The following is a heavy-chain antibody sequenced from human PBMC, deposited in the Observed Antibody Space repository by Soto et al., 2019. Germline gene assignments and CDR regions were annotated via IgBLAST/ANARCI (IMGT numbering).Heavy chain of an antibody. D-gene: IGHD6-19*01. V-gene: IGHV4-31*03. CDR1: GRSISSEGYS. CDR2: IYYSGST. CDR3: ARERAASAVAGTEMDV. Sequence: PQTHPLSYTFSGRSISSEGYSWSWIRQHPWKGLEWIGYIYYSGSTYYNPSLKSRVTISVDTSKNQFSLKLSSVTAADTAVYYCARERAASAVAGTEMDVWGQGTTVTVSS. J-gene: IGHJ6*02.